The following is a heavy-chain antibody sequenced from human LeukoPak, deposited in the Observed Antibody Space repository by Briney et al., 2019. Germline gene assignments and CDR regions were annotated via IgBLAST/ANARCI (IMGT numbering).Heavy chain of an antibody. D-gene: IGHD1-26*01. V-gene: IGHV4-59*01. CDR1: GGSISSYY. CDR2: IYYSGST. CDR3: ARGGSYYAGYFDY. Sequence: SETLSLTCTVSGGSISSYYWSWIRQPPGKGLERIGYIYYSGSTNYNPSLKSRVTISVDTSKNQFSLKLSSVTAADTAVYYCARGGSYYAGYFDYWGQGTLVTVSS. J-gene: IGHJ4*02.